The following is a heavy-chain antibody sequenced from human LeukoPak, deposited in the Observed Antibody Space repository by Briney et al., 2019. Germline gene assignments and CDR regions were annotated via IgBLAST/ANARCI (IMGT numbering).Heavy chain of an antibody. Sequence: GGSLRLSCAASGFTFSSYSMNWVRQAPGKGLEWVSSISSSSSYIYYADSVKGRFTISRDNAKNSLYLQMNSLRAEDTAVYYCAKDLEDIVVVPAAAPYWGQGTLVTVSS. CDR1: GFTFSSYS. D-gene: IGHD2-2*01. CDR3: AKDLEDIVVVPAAAPY. CDR2: ISSSSSYI. J-gene: IGHJ4*02. V-gene: IGHV3-21*01.